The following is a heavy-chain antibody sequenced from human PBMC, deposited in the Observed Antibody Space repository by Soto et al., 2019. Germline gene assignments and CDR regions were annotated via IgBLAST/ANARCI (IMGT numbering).Heavy chain of an antibody. V-gene: IGHV3-23*01. CDR1: GFTFSSYA. D-gene: IGHD2-2*01. CDR2: ISGSGGST. Sequence: EVQLLESGGGLVQPGGSLRLSCAASGFTFSSYAMSWVRQAPGKGLEWVSAISGSGGSTYYADSVKGRFTISRDNSKNTLYLQMTSLRAEDTAVYYSAKVPPTTSCTPPLFYFDYWGQGTLVTVSS. CDR3: AKVPPTTSCTPPLFYFDY. J-gene: IGHJ4*02.